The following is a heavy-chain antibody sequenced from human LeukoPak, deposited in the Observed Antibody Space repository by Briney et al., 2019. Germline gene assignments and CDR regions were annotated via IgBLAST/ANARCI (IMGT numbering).Heavy chain of an antibody. CDR2: MRSKALGGPT. CDR1: GFTFGDYA. D-gene: IGHD6-13*01. CDR3: TRDFRAAAGTVSRFYIP. Sequence: PGGSLRLSRKVSGFTFGDYAMSWVRQAPGKGLEGVGFMRSKALGGPTEYAASVKGRFTISRDDSKSIAYLQMNSLKPEDTAVYYCTRDFRAAAGTVSRFYIPWGQGTLVTVSS. J-gene: IGHJ4*02. V-gene: IGHV3-49*04.